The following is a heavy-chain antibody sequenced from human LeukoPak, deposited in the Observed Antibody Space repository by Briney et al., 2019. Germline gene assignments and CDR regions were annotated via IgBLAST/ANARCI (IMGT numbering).Heavy chain of an antibody. J-gene: IGHJ5*02. V-gene: IGHV4-4*07. D-gene: IGHD6-6*01. Sequence: SETLSLTCTVSGGSISSYYWSWIRQPAGKGLEWIGRIYTSGSTNYNPSLKSRVTMSVDTSKNQFSLKLSSVTAADTAVYYCARDISSSSSDWFDPWGQGTLVTVSS. CDR1: GGSISSYY. CDR2: IYTSGST. CDR3: ARDISSSSSDWFDP.